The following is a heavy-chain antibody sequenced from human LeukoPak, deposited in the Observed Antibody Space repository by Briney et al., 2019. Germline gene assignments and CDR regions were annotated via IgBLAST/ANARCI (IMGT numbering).Heavy chain of an antibody. D-gene: IGHD3-22*01. J-gene: IGHJ4*02. CDR3: TRSAVVLPYYFDY. Sequence: GASVKVSCKVSGYSLTELSMHWVRQAPGKGPEWVGCFDPENGETLYAQEFRGRVTLTEDTSTDTAYMELSSLRSEDTALYYCTRSAVVLPYYFDYWGQGTLVTVSS. CDR1: GYSLTELS. V-gene: IGHV1-24*01. CDR2: FDPENGET.